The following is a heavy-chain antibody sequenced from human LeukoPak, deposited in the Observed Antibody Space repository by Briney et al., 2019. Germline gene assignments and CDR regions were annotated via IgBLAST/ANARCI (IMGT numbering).Heavy chain of an antibody. V-gene: IGHV3-30*02. CDR3: AKDLHVFTMIVVGLFDY. Sequence: GGSLRLSCAASGFTFSTCGMHWVRQAPGKGLEWVAFIRYDGSNKYYADSVKGRFTISRDNSKNTLYLQMNSLRAEDTAVYYCAKDLHVFTMIVVGLFDYWGQGTLVTVSS. J-gene: IGHJ4*02. CDR1: GFTFSTCG. CDR2: IRYDGSNK. D-gene: IGHD3-22*01.